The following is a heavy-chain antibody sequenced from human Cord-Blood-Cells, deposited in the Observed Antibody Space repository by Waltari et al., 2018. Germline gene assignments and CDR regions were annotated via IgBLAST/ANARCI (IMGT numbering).Heavy chain of an antibody. V-gene: IGHV1-2*02. J-gene: IGHJ5*02. Sequence: QVQLVQSGAEVKKPGASVKVSCKASGYTFTGYYMHWVRQAPGQGLEWMGWINPNSGGTNYAQKFQGRVTMTRDTSISTAYMELSRLRSDDTAVYYCASSSGWYEPYNWFDPWGQGTLVTVSS. D-gene: IGHD6-19*01. CDR2: INPNSGGT. CDR3: ASSSGWYEPYNWFDP. CDR1: GYTFTGYY.